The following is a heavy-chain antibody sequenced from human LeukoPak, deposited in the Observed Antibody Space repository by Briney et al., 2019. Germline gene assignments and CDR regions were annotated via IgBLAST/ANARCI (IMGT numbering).Heavy chain of an antibody. J-gene: IGHJ4*02. V-gene: IGHV3-53*05. CDR2: MYSGGST. Sequence: GGSLRLSCAASGFTVSSNYMSWVRQAPGKGLEWVSVMYSGGSTFYADSVKGRFTISRDNSKNTLYLQMNNLRAEDTAVYFCAKDRPTYYYGSGSFTHFDYWGQGTLVTVSS. CDR3: AKDRPTYYYGSGSFTHFDY. D-gene: IGHD3-10*01. CDR1: GFTVSSNY.